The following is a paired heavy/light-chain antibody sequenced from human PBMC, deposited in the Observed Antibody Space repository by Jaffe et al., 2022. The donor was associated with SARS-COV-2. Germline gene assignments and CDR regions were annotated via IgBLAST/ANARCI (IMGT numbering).Light chain of an antibody. CDR3: ASWDDSLTGWV. Sequence: QSLLTQPPSASGTPGQRVTISCSGGSSNIENNLVTWYQHLPGTAPRLLIYSNDERPSGVPDRFSGSKSGASASLAISGLQPDDEADYYCASWDDSLTGWVFGGGTKLTVL. CDR1: SSNIENNL. V-gene: IGLV1-44*01. CDR2: SND. J-gene: IGLJ3*02.
Heavy chain of an antibody. D-gene: IGHD6-6*01. V-gene: IGHV3-43*02. J-gene: IGHJ6*02. CDR3: ARDLIAARPYYYYGMDV. CDR2: ISGDGSST. Sequence: EVQLVESGGGVGQPGGSLRLSCVASGFTFDEYAMGWVRQAPGKGLEWVSLISGDGSSTYYAESVKGRFTISRDKNKNSLYLQMNSLKTEDTALYYCARDLIAARPYYYYGMDVWGQGTTVTVSS. CDR1: GFTFDEYA.